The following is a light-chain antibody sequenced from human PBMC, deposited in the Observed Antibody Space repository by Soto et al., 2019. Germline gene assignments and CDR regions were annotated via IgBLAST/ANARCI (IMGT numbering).Light chain of an antibody. Sequence: QSVLTQPPSASGTPGQRVTISCSGSTSNIGSNYVYWYQHLPGTAPKLLIYTDNQRPSGVPDRFSGSKSGTSASLAISGLRSEDEAEYFCACWDDNLRGYWVFGGGTKLTVL. V-gene: IGLV1-47*02. J-gene: IGLJ2*01. CDR1: TSNIGSNY. CDR3: ACWDDNLRGYWV. CDR2: TDN.